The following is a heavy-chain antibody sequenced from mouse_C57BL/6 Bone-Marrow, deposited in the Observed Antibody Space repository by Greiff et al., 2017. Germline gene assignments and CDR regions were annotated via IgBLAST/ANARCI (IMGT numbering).Heavy chain of an antibody. CDR2: IYPGDGDT. J-gene: IGHJ4*01. D-gene: IGHD1-1*01. Sequence: QVQLQQSGPELVKPGASVKISCKASGYAFSSSWMNWVKQRPGKGLEWIGRIYPGDGDTNYNGKFKGKATLTADKSSSTAYMQLSSLTSEDSAVYFCARTDYGSSYVRAMDYWGQGTSVTVSS. CDR1: GYAFSSSW. CDR3: ARTDYGSSYVRAMDY. V-gene: IGHV1-82*01.